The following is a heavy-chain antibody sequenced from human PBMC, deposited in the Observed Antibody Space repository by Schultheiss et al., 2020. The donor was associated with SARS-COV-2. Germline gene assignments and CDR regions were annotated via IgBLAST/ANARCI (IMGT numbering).Heavy chain of an antibody. D-gene: IGHD3-3*01. CDR3: ARVRRYYDFWSSSYFYGMDV. CDR2: INPNSGGT. J-gene: IGHJ6*02. CDR1: GYTFTNYY. Sequence: ASVKVSCKASGYTFTNYYMHWVRQAPGQGLEWMGWINPNSGGTDYAQKFQGWVTMTRDTSISTAYIELSRLRSDDTAMYYCARVRRYYDFWSSSYFYGMDVWGQGTTVTVSS. V-gene: IGHV1-2*04.